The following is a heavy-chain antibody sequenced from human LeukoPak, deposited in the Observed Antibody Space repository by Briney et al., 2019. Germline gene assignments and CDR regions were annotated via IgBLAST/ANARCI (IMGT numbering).Heavy chain of an antibody. CDR3: AKDFVRGDSSGYYYGHFDY. V-gene: IGHV3-30*04. D-gene: IGHD3-22*01. J-gene: IGHJ4*02. CDR1: GFAFNSYT. Sequence: PGGSLRLSCAASGFAFNSYTMHWVRQAPGKGPEWVAVISYDGSNKYYADSVKGRFTISRDNSKNTLYLQMNSLRAEDTAVYYCAKDFVRGDSSGYYYGHFDYWGQGTLVTVSS. CDR2: ISYDGSNK.